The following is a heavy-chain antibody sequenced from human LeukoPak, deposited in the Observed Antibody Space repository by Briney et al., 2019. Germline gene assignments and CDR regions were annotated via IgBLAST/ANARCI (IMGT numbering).Heavy chain of an antibody. CDR2: ISAYKGNT. CDR3: ARSDRHAPTNWFDY. Sequence: ASVKVSCKASGYTFTSYGISWVRQAPGQGLEWMGWISAYKGNTNYAQQLKGRVTMTTDTSTSTAYMELRSLRSDDTAVYYCARSDRHAPTNWFDYWGQGTLVTVSS. D-gene: IGHD7-27*01. J-gene: IGHJ4*02. V-gene: IGHV1-18*01. CDR1: GYTFTSYG.